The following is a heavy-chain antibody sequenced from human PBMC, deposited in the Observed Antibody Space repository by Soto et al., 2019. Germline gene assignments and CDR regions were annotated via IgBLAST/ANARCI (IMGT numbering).Heavy chain of an antibody. V-gene: IGHV4-31*03. J-gene: IGHJ4*02. Sequence: SETLSLTCTVSGGSISSGGYYWSWIRQHPGKGLEWIGYIYYSGSTYYNPSLKSRVTISVDTSKNQFSLKLSSVTAADTAVYYCARLAGYDFWSGYLDYWGQGTLVTVSS. CDR2: IYYSGST. CDR3: ARLAGYDFWSGYLDY. D-gene: IGHD3-3*01. CDR1: GGSISSGGYY.